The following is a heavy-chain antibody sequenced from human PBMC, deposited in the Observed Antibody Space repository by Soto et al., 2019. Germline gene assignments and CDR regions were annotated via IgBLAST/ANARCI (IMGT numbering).Heavy chain of an antibody. CDR2: IYYSGST. J-gene: IGHJ6*02. Sequence: SETLSLTCTVSGSSISSSSYYWGWIRQPPGKGLEWVGSIYYSGSTYYNPSLKSRVTISVDTSKNQFSLKLSSVTAADTAVYYCAREPTTKNYYYYGMDVWGQGTTVTVSS. CDR1: GSSISSSSYY. CDR3: AREPTTKNYYYYGMDV. V-gene: IGHV4-39*01. D-gene: IGHD5-12*01.